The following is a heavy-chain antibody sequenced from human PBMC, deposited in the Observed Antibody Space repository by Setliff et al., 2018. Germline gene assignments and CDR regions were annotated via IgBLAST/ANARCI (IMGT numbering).Heavy chain of an antibody. D-gene: IGHD1-26*01. V-gene: IGHV3-7*01. CDR3: ARPRAEYIVGAYYFDY. CDR1: GFTFSSHW. Sequence: GGSLRLSCVGSGFTFSSHWLDWVRQAPGKGLEWVANINQYGTEKYYVDSVKGRFSVSRDNAKNSLYLQMNSLRAEDTAVYYCARPRAEYIVGAYYFDYWGQGTLVTVSS. J-gene: IGHJ4*02. CDR2: INQYGTEK.